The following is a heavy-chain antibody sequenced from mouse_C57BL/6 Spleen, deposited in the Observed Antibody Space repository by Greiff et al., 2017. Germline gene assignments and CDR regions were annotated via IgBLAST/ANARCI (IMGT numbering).Heavy chain of an antibody. Sequence: EVKVEESGGGLVQPKGSLKLSCAASGFSFTTYAMNWVRQAPGQGLEWVARIRSKSNNYATYYADSVKDRFTISRDDAESLLYLQMNNVQTEDTAMYYSVRQIYYDYDGFAYWGQGTLVTVSA. CDR2: IRSKSNNYAT. J-gene: IGHJ3*01. V-gene: IGHV10-1*01. CDR3: VRQIYYDYDGFAY. D-gene: IGHD2-4*01. CDR1: GFSFTTYA.